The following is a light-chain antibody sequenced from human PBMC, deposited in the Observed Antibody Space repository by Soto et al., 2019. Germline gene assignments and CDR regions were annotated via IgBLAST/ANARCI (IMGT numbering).Light chain of an antibody. CDR3: QQYNSYSWT. V-gene: IGKV1-5*01. CDR2: HAS. J-gene: IGKJ1*01. Sequence: DVHMTHSPSPLSASIGYIFTISCLASQNIGRWLAWYQQKPGTAPNLLIYHASNLRGGVPSRFSGGGSGTEFTLTISSLQPDDIATYSCQQYNSYSWTVGQGTKVDIK. CDR1: QNIGRW.